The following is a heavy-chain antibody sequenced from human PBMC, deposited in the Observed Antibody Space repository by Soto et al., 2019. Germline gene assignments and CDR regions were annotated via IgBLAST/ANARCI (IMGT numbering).Heavy chain of an antibody. CDR3: AADLPGNGGGYEFDY. V-gene: IGHV3-15*07. CDR1: GFTFITAC. D-gene: IGHD2-8*02. Sequence: GGSLRLSCAASGFTFITACMNWVRQAPGKGLEWVGRIKSKNDGGTTDYAAPVKGRFTISRDDSKNTVYLQMNSLRTEDTALYYCAADLPGNGGGYEFDYWGQGT. CDR2: IKSKNDGGTT. J-gene: IGHJ4*01.